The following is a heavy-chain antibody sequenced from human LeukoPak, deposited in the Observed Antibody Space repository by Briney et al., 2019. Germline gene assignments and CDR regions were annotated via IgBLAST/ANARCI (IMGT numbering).Heavy chain of an antibody. Sequence: GGSLRLSCAASGFTFDDYGMSCVRQAPGKGLEWVSGINWNGGSTGYADSMKGRFTISRDNAKNSLYLQTNSLRAEDTALYYCARGGITIFGVVIHSDYWGQGTLVTVSS. D-gene: IGHD3-3*01. CDR2: INWNGGST. V-gene: IGHV3-20*04. CDR1: GFTFDDYG. CDR3: ARGGITIFGVVIHSDY. J-gene: IGHJ4*02.